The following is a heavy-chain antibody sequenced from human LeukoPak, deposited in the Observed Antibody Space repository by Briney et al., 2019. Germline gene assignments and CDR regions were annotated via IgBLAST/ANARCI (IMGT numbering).Heavy chain of an antibody. D-gene: IGHD6-13*01. Sequence: SETLSLTCTVSGGSISSYYWSWIRQPPGKGLEWVGYIYYSGSTNYNPSLKSRVTISVDTSKNQFSLKLSSVTAADTAVYYCARWAAGTRNGYYFDYWGQGTLVTVSS. J-gene: IGHJ4*02. CDR1: GGSISSYY. CDR3: ARWAAGTRNGYYFDY. CDR2: IYYSGST. V-gene: IGHV4-59*08.